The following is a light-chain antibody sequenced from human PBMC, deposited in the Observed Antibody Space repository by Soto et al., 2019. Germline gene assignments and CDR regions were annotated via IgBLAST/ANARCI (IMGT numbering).Light chain of an antibody. J-gene: IGKJ1*01. Sequence: DITMTQSPSTLSASVGDRVTITCRASQSISSWLAWYQQKPGKAPKLLIYDASSLESGVPSRFSGSGSGTEFPLTISLLQPDDFTTYCCPASTCHSGASAQGTKADI. CDR1: QSISSW. CDR3: PASTCHSGA. V-gene: IGKV1-5*01. CDR2: DAS.